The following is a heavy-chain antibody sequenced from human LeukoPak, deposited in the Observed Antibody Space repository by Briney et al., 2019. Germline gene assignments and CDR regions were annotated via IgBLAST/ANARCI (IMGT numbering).Heavy chain of an antibody. Sequence: SETLSLTCTVSGGSISSSSYYWGWIRQPPGKGLEWIGSIYYSGSAYYNPSLQSRVTISVDTSKNQFSLKLSSVTAADTAVYYCARHWDYWGQGTLVTVSS. V-gene: IGHV4-39*01. CDR1: GGSISSSSYY. J-gene: IGHJ4*02. CDR2: IYYSGSA. CDR3: ARHWDY.